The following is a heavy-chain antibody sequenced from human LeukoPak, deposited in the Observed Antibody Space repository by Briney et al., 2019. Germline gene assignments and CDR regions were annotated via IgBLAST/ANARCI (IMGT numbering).Heavy chain of an antibody. CDR1: GYTFTGYY. D-gene: IGHD2-21*02. J-gene: IGHJ6*03. V-gene: IGHV1-2*02. Sequence: ASVKVSCKASGYTFTGYYMHWVRQAPGQGLEWMGWINPNSGDTKHAQKFQGRVTMTRDTSNNTVYMDLTRLIFDDTAMYYCARDGVFRFEVGDVYYYYMDVWGKGTTVIISS. CDR3: ARDGVFRFEVGDVYYYYMDV. CDR2: INPNSGDT.